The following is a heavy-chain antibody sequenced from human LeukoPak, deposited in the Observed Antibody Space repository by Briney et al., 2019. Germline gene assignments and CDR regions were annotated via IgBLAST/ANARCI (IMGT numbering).Heavy chain of an antibody. Sequence: GGSLRLSCAASGFTFSGSSVHWVRQASGKGLEWVGHIRRNADSHATAYAASVQGRFTISRDDSNTTAYLHMNSLKIEDAAVYFCSRHLYSSAWYEENWGQGTLVTVSS. J-gene: IGHJ4*02. CDR3: SRHLYSSAWYEEN. CDR1: GFTFSGSS. CDR2: IRRNADSHAT. V-gene: IGHV3-73*01. D-gene: IGHD6-19*01.